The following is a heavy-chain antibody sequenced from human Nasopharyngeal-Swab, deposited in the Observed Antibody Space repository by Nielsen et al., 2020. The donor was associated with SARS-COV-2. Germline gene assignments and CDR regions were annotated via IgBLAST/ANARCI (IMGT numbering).Heavy chain of an antibody. D-gene: IGHD2-15*01. CDR3: ARDWSRAADV. V-gene: IGHV3-7*01. CDR2: INPDGSEK. J-gene: IGHJ3*01. CDR1: GFTFSSYA. Sequence: GESLKISCAASGFTFSSYAMHWVRQAPGKGLEWVADINPDGSEKFYVDSVKGRFTISRDNAKNSMSLQMNSLRVEDTAVYYCARDWSRAADVWGQGTMVTVSS.